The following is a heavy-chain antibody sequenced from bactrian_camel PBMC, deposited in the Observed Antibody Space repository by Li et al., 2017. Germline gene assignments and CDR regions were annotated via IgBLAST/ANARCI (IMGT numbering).Heavy chain of an antibody. CDR1: GYRFRSHC. CDR2: IGGTGTI. D-gene: IGHD2*01. CDR3: ALEYNLGHCYSGSWYPATGY. Sequence: HVQLVESGGASVQAGGTLRLACVASGYRFRSHCIGWFRQAPGKHREGVASIGGTGTISYSDSVKGRFTISKSSANTLDLQMNSLKPEDSAMYYCALEYNLGHCYSGSWYPATGYWGQGTQVTVS. V-gene: IGHV3S55*01. J-gene: IGHJ6*01.